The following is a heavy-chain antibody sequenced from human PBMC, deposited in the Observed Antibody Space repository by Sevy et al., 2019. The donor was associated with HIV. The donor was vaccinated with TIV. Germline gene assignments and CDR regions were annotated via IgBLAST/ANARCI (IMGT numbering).Heavy chain of an antibody. D-gene: IGHD2-21*01. Sequence: GGSLRFSCAGYGFSFSGSDMHWVRQPTGKGLEWISSIGTLGDTFYADSVKGRFTISRDNAKSSLYLEMSSLGAGDTALYYCVRGLQTHCDRTACPLDHWGQGTLVTVSS. J-gene: IGHJ5*02. CDR3: VRGLQTHCDRTACPLDH. CDR1: GFSFSGSD. V-gene: IGHV3-13*01. CDR2: IGTLGDT.